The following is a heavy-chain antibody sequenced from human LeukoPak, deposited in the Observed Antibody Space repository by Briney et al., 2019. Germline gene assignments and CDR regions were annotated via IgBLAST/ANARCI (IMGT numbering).Heavy chain of an antibody. Sequence: GGSLRLSCVASGFTFSRNWLHWVRQVPGKGLVWVSRINTDGSTTNYADSVKGRFTISRDNIKNTLYLQMNSLRAEDSAVYFCARGYNTASLDWGQGTRITVAS. CDR1: GFTFSRNW. D-gene: IGHD5-18*01. J-gene: IGHJ4*02. CDR2: INTDGSTT. V-gene: IGHV3-74*01. CDR3: ARGYNTASLD.